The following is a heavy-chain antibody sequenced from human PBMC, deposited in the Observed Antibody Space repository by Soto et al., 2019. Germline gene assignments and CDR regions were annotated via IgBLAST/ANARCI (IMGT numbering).Heavy chain of an antibody. CDR1: GYTFNNYG. CDR2: INAYKGHT. V-gene: IGHV1-18*01. D-gene: IGHD5-12*01. J-gene: IGHJ4*02. CDR3: ARAMAPDHSDH. Sequence: QVQLVQSGAEVKQPGASVKVSCKASGYTFNNYGITWVRQAPGQGLEWMGWINAYKGHTNYAQKFQGRVAMTTDTSARTVYMEPRSPTPDATAVIFLARAMAPDHSDHWGQGTLVTVSS.